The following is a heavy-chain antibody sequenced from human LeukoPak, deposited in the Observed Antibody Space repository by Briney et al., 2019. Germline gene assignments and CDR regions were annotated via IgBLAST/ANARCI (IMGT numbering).Heavy chain of an antibody. J-gene: IGHJ6*02. CDR2: INPNSGGT. Sequence: ASVKVSCKASGYTFTGYYMHWVRQAPGQGLEWMGWINPNSGGTNYAQKFQGRVTMTRVTSISTAYMELSRLRSDDTAVYYCARGDVLRYLDWLSTSYYYYYGMDVWGQGTTVTVSS. V-gene: IGHV1-2*02. D-gene: IGHD3-9*01. CDR1: GYTFTGYY. CDR3: ARGDVLRYLDWLSTSYYYYYGMDV.